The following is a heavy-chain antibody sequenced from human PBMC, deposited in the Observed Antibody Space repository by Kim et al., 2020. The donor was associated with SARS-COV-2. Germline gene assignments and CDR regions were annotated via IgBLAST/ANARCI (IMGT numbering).Heavy chain of an antibody. CDR2: IYYSGST. CDR3: ARDSGPFHWPGRGYFQH. V-gene: IGHV4-59*01. D-gene: IGHD3-10*01. J-gene: IGHJ1*01. CDR1: GGSISSYY. Sequence: SETLSLTCTVSGGSISSYYWSWIRQPPGKGLEWIGYIYYSGSTNYNPSLKSRVTISVDTSKNQFSLKLSSVTAADTAVYYCARDSGPFHWPGRGYFQHWGQGTLVTVSS.